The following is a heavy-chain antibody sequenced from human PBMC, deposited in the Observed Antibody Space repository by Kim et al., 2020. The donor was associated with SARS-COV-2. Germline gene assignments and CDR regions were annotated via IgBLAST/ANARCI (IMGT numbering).Heavy chain of an antibody. D-gene: IGHD2-21*02. CDR1: GGTFSSYA. Sequence: SVKVSCKASGGTFSSYAISWVRQAPGQGLEWMGRIIPILGIANYAQKFQGRVTITADKSTSTAYMELSSLRSEDTAVYYCARRLESDYYYYYGMDVWGQ. CDR3: ARRLESDYYYYYGMDV. J-gene: IGHJ6*02. V-gene: IGHV1-69*04. CDR2: IIPILGIA.